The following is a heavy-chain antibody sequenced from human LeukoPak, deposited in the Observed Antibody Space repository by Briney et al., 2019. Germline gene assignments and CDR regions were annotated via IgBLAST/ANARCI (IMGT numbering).Heavy chain of an antibody. D-gene: IGHD2-15*01. V-gene: IGHV5-51*01. CDR2: IYPGDSDT. J-gene: IGHJ3*02. CDR1: GYSFTSYW. Sequence: GESLKISCKGSGYSFTSYWIGWVRQMPGKGLEWMGIIYPGDSDTRYSPSFQGQVTISADKSISTAYLQWSSLKASDTAMYCCARGIVVVAATGRDDAFDIWGQGTMVTVSS. CDR3: ARGIVVVAATGRDDAFDI.